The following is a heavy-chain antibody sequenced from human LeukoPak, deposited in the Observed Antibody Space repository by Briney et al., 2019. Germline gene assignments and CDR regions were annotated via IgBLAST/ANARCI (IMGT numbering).Heavy chain of an antibody. Sequence: SVKVSCKASGGTFSSYAISWVRQAPGQGLEWMGGIIPIFGTANYAQKFQGRVTITADKSTSTAYMELSSLRSEDTDVYYCARGVPEYGSGSYFDYWGQGTLVTVSS. J-gene: IGHJ4*02. V-gene: IGHV1-69*06. CDR3: ARGVPEYGSGSYFDY. D-gene: IGHD3-10*01. CDR2: IIPIFGTA. CDR1: GGTFSSYA.